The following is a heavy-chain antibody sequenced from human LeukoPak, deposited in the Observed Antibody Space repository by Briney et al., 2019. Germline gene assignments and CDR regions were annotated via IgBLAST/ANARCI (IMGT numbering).Heavy chain of an antibody. V-gene: IGHV3-21*01. CDR1: GCRFSSYS. CDR2: FSRDSRTI. J-gene: IGHJ4*02. Sequence: GVSLRLSCAASGCRFSSYSMNWVRHAPGGGLLWVSIFSRDSRTILHADSVKGRLTLSRDNAKNSLYLQINRLRAEHTAVYFCASSPPGGPIDYGGQGVLVSVSS. CDR3: ASSPPGGPIDY. D-gene: IGHD3-16*01.